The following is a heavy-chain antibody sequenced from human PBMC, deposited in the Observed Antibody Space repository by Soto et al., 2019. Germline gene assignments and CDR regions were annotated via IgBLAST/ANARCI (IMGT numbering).Heavy chain of an antibody. D-gene: IGHD2-2*01. CDR2: MNPNSGNT. CDR1: GYTFTSYD. J-gene: IGHJ6*03. V-gene: IGHV1-8*01. CDR3: ARGRRSKYLLLCCDYYYYYMDV. Sequence: ASVKVSFKASGYTFTSYDINWVRQATGQGLEWMGWMNPNSGNTGYAQKFQGRVTMTRNTSISTAYMELSSLRSEDTAVYYCARGRRSKYLLLCCDYYYYYMDVWGKATTVTVSS.